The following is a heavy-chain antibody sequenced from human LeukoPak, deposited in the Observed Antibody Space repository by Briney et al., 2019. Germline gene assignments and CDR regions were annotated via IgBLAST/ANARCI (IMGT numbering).Heavy chain of an antibody. Sequence: GGSLRLSCAASGFTFSSYAMSWVRQAPGKGLVWVSRINSDESSTTYADSVKGRFTISRDNAKNTLYLQMNSLRAEDTAVYYCARGLVARPGSVDYWGQGTLVTVSS. CDR1: GFTFSSYA. V-gene: IGHV3-74*01. CDR2: INSDESST. CDR3: ARGLVARPGSVDY. D-gene: IGHD6-6*01. J-gene: IGHJ4*02.